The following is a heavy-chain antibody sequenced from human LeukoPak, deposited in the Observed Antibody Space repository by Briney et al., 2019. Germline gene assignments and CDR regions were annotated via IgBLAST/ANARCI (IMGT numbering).Heavy chain of an antibody. D-gene: IGHD2-15*01. CDR2: ISSSSSI. CDR1: GFTFSSYN. Sequence: GGSLRLSCAASGFTFSSYNMNWLRQAPGKGLEWISFISSSSSIYYADSVKGRFTISRDNAKNSLYLQMNSLRDEDTAVFYCARQRQGSFDYWGQGTLVTVSS. CDR3: ARQRQGSFDY. V-gene: IGHV3-48*02. J-gene: IGHJ4*02.